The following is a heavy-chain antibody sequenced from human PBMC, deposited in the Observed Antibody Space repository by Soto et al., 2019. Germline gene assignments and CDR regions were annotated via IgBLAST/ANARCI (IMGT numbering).Heavy chain of an antibody. D-gene: IGHD2-21*02. CDR3: ARDLWGYCGTDCYPLDV. CDR2: MYNTGST. V-gene: IGHV4-59*01. CDR1: GGSISGYY. Sequence: PLETLSLTCTVSGGSISGYYWSWIRQPPGKGLEWIGYMYNTGSTVYNPSFKSRVTISVDTSKSQFSLRLNSVTAADTAVYYCARDLWGYCGTDCYPLDVWGQGTTVTVSS. J-gene: IGHJ6*02.